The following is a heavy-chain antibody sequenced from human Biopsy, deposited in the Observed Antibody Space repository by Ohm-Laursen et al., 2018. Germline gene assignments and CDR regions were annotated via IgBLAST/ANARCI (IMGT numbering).Heavy chain of an antibody. CDR3: GRREVVITHDAFDT. D-gene: IGHD3-22*01. CDR1: NVSFSSFY. J-gene: IGHJ3*02. Sequence: SETLSLTCAVYNVSFSSFYWSWIRQPPGKGLEWIGGVYYSGSTNRNPSLKSRVTILVDTSKNQFSLKLNSVTAADTAVYYCGRREVVITHDAFDTWGQGTMVTVSS. V-gene: IGHV4-59*08. CDR2: VYYSGST.